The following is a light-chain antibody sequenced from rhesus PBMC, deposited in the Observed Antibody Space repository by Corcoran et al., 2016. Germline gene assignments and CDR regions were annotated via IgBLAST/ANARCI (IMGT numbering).Light chain of an antibody. CDR1: ESVGSY. Sequence: EIVMTQSPATLSLSPGETATPSCRARESVGSYLAWYQQKPGQAPKLLVHSAYFRATGIPDRFRGSGSRTDFTLTISSLQPEDFATYYCQQHNSYPPTFGPGTKLDIK. V-gene: IGKV3-40*03. J-gene: IGKJ3*01. CDR2: SAY. CDR3: QQHNSYPPT.